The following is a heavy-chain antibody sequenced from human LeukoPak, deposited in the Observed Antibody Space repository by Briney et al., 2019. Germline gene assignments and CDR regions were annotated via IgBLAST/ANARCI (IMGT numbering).Heavy chain of an antibody. J-gene: IGHJ4*02. CDR2: ISGSADNS. Sequence: GGSLRFSCAASGFTFSSFAMSWVRQAPGKGLEWVSAISGSADNSYYADSVKGRFTISRDNSKNTLYLQMNSLRAEDTAVYYCAKVPGPSCYGGIDYWGQGTLVTVSS. CDR3: AKVPGPSCYGGIDY. D-gene: IGHD2-2*01. V-gene: IGHV3-23*01. CDR1: GFTFSSFA.